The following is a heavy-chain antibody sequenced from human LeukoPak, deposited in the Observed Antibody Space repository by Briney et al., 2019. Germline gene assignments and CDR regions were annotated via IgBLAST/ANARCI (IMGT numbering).Heavy chain of an antibody. Sequence: PSETLSLTCAVYGGSFSGYYWSWIRQPPGKGLEWIGEINHSGSTNYNPSLKSRVTISVDASKNQFSLKLSSVTAADTAVYYCARGSAFDPWGQGTLVTVSS. CDR2: INHSGST. CDR3: ARGSAFDP. CDR1: GGSFSGYY. V-gene: IGHV4-34*01. J-gene: IGHJ5*02.